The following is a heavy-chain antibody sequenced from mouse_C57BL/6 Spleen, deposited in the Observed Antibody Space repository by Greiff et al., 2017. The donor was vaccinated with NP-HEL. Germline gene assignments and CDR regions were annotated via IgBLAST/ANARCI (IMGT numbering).Heavy chain of an antibody. CDR1: GYSITSGYY. Sequence: DVQLQESGPGLVKPSQSLSLTCSVTGYSITSGYYWNWIRQFPGNKLEWMGYISYDGSNNYNPSLKNRISITRDTSKNQFFLKLNSVTTEDTATYYCAREGLLLRPFDVWGTGTTVTVSS. J-gene: IGHJ1*03. CDR2: ISYDGSN. V-gene: IGHV3-6*01. D-gene: IGHD1-1*01. CDR3: AREGLLLRPFDV.